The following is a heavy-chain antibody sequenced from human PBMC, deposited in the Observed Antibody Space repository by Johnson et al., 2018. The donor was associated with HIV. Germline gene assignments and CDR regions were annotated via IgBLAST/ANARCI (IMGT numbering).Heavy chain of an antibody. J-gene: IGHJ3*02. CDR3: TTDPVAGWLENAFDI. D-gene: IGHD6-19*01. V-gene: IGHV3-30*03. CDR1: GFTFSSYV. Sequence: VQVVESGGGVVQPGRSLRLSCAASGFTFSSYVMHWVRQAPGKGLEWVALISYDGTDKYYVDSVKGRFTISRDNSKNTLYLQMNSLKTEDTAVYYCTTDPVAGWLENAFDIWGQGTMVTVSS. CDR2: ISYDGTDK.